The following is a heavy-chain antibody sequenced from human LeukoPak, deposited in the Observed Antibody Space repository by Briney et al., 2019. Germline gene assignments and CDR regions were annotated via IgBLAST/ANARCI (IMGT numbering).Heavy chain of an antibody. V-gene: IGHV4-34*01. J-gene: IGHJ6*02. Sequence: SETLSLTCAVYGGSFSGYYWSWIRQPPGKGLEWIGEINHSGSTNYNPSLKSRVTISVDTSKNQFSLKLSSVTAADTAVYYCASNRIAAAGTLYYYYGMDVWGQGATVTVSS. CDR1: GGSFSGYY. CDR3: ASNRIAAAGTLYYYYGMDV. D-gene: IGHD6-13*01. CDR2: INHSGST.